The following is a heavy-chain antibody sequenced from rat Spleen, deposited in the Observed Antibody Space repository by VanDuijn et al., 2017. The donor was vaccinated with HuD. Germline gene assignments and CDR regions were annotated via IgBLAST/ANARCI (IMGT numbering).Heavy chain of an antibody. CDR2: ISSGGGGT. D-gene: IGHD1-6*01. J-gene: IGHJ2*01. Sequence: EVQLVESDGGLVQPGRSLKLSCAASGFTFSDYYMAWVRQAPTKGLEWVATISSGGGGTYYPDSVKGRFTISRDNAKSTLYLQMNSLRSEDTATYYCTRGDYNWYYWGKGVMVTVSS. V-gene: IGHV5-20*01. CDR1: GFTFSDYY. CDR3: TRGDYNWYY.